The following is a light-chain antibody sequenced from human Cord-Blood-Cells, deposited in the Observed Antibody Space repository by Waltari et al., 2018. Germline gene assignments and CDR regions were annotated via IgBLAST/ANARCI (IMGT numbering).Light chain of an antibody. Sequence: EIVLTQSPGTLSLSPGESATLSCRARQSVSSSYLAWYQQKPGQAPRLLIYGASSRATGIPDRFSGSGSGTDFTLTISRLEPDDFAVYYCQQYGSSFTFGPGTKVDIK. J-gene: IGKJ3*01. V-gene: IGKV3-20*01. CDR2: GAS. CDR3: QQYGSSFT. CDR1: QSVSSSY.